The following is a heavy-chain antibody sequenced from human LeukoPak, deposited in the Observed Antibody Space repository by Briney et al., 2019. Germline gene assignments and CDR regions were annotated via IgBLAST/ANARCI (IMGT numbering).Heavy chain of an antibody. Sequence: GGSLRLSCAASGFTFSSYTMNWVRQAPGKGLEWVAHINPDGRDTYYVDSVKGRFTISRDNAQNSMHLQMNSLRVEDTAVYYCTSWGDTTAEYFQRWGQGTLVTVSS. V-gene: IGHV3-7*01. CDR1: GFTFSSYT. D-gene: IGHD2-21*02. CDR3: TSWGDTTAEYFQR. CDR2: INPDGRDT. J-gene: IGHJ1*01.